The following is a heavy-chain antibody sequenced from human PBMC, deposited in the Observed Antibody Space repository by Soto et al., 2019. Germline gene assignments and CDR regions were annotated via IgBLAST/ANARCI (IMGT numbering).Heavy chain of an antibody. Sequence: GESLKISCKASAYFFTNYWVGWVPQMPGKGLEWMGIIYPGGSETRYSPSFQGQVTISVDKSISTAYLQWSSLKASDTAIYYCASSSSGWHLNNWGQGSRVTVSS. CDR1: AYFFTNYW. V-gene: IGHV5-51*01. D-gene: IGHD6-19*01. J-gene: IGHJ4*02. CDR2: IYPGGSET. CDR3: ASSSSGWHLNN.